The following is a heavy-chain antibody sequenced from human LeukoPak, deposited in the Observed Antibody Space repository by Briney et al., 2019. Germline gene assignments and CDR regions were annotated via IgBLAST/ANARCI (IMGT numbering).Heavy chain of an antibody. CDR2: IKSDGTIT. Sequence: PGGSLRLSCAASGFTLNTYRMHWVRQAPGKGLVWVSRIKSDGTITSYADPVKGRFTISRDNAKNTLYLQMNSLRAEDTAVYYCARGNSGSNFDSWGQGSLVTVSS. J-gene: IGHJ4*02. V-gene: IGHV3-74*01. CDR3: ARGNSGSNFDS. CDR1: GFTLNTYR. D-gene: IGHD6-19*01.